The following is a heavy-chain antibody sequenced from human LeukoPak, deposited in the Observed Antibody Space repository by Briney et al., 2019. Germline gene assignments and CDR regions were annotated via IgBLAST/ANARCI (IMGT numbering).Heavy chain of an antibody. J-gene: IGHJ2*01. CDR2: ISGSGGST. CDR1: GFTFRSYA. Sequence: PGGSLRLSCAASGFTFRSYAMTWVRQAPGKGLEWVSAISGSGGSTYYADSVKGRFTISRDNSKNTLYLQMNGLRSEDTAVYYCAKDTGGQELIQWYFDLWGRGTLVTVSS. V-gene: IGHV3-23*01. D-gene: IGHD1-7*01. CDR3: AKDTGGQELIQWYFDL.